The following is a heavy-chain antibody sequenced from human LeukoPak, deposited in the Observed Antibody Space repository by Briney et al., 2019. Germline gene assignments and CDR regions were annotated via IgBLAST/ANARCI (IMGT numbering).Heavy chain of an antibody. V-gene: IGHV4-34*01. CDR1: VGSFSGYH. Sequence: SETLSLTCAVYVGSFSGYHYNWIRQSPGMGLEWIGDISHSGITKYNPSLKSRVTISVVTSKNQFSLRLSSVTAADTGVYYCARARGGVGTYYYYGMDVWGQGTTVTVSS. CDR3: ARARGGVGTYYYYGMDV. D-gene: IGHD3-3*01. CDR2: ISHSGIT. J-gene: IGHJ6*02.